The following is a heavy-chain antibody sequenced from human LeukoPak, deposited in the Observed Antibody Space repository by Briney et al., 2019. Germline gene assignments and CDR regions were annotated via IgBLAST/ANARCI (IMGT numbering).Heavy chain of an antibody. D-gene: IGHD3-10*01. Sequence: SVKVSCKASGGTFSSYAINWVRQAPGQGLEWMGRIVPILGIANYAQKFQGRVTITADKSTSTAYMELSSLRSEDTAAYYCARVQLEDCYGSGSYYFDYWGQGTLVTVSS. CDR3: ARVQLEDCYGSGSYYFDY. V-gene: IGHV1-69*04. J-gene: IGHJ4*02. CDR1: GGTFSSYA. CDR2: IVPILGIA.